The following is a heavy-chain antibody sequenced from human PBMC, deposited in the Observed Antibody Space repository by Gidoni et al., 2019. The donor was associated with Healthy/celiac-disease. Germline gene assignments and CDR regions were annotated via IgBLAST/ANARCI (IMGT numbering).Heavy chain of an antibody. D-gene: IGHD3-22*01. CDR2: IYYSGST. Sequence: QLQLQELGPGLVKPSETLSLTCTVSGGSISSSSYYWGWIRQPPGKGREWIGSIYYSGSTYYNPSLKSRVTISVDTSKNQFSLKLSSVTAADTAVYYCARQMVTMIVVVDYWGQGTLVTVSS. J-gene: IGHJ4*02. CDR1: GGSISSSSYY. V-gene: IGHV4-39*01. CDR3: ARQMVTMIVVVDY.